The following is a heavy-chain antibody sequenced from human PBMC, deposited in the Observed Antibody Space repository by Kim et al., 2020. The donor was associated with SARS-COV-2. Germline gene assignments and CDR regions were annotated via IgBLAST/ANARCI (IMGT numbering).Heavy chain of an antibody. CDR3: ARDWGYYGSGSYYNVPRFDP. Sequence: ASVKVSCKASGYTFTSYAMHWVRQAPGQRLEWMGWINAGNGNTKYSQKFQGRVTITRDTSASTAYMELSSLRSEDTAVYYCARDWGYYGSGSYYNVPRFDPWGQGTLVTVSS. CDR2: INAGNGNT. D-gene: IGHD3-10*01. J-gene: IGHJ5*02. V-gene: IGHV1-3*01. CDR1: GYTFTSYA.